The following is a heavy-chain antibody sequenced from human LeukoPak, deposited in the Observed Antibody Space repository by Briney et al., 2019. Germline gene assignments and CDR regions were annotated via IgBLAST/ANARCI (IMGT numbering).Heavy chain of an antibody. CDR3: ARTFAAAHIDY. CDR1: GFTFSNYW. D-gene: IGHD2-15*01. J-gene: IGHJ4*02. CDR2: INSDGSST. V-gene: IGHV3-74*01. Sequence: GGSLRLSCAASGFTFSNYWIHWVRQAPGKGLVWVSRINSDGSSTSYADSVKGRFTISRDNAKNTLYLQMNSLRAEDTAVYYCARTFAAAHIDYWGQGTLVTVSS.